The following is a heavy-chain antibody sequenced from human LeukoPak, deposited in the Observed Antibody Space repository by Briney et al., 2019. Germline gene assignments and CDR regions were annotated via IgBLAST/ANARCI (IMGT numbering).Heavy chain of an antibody. CDR3: ATAPSQLRFHWFDP. J-gene: IGHJ5*02. CDR2: INHSGST. Sequence: PSETLSLTCAVYGGSFSGYYWSWIRQPPGKGLEWIGEINHSGSTNYNPSLKSRVTISVETSKNQFSLKLSSVTAADTAVYYCATAPSQLRFHWFDPWGQGTLVTVSS. D-gene: IGHD2-2*01. CDR1: GGSFSGYY. V-gene: IGHV4-34*01.